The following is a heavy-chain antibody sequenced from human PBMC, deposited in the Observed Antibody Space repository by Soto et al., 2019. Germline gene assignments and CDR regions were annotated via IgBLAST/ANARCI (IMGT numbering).Heavy chain of an antibody. CDR3: ARTPRFTGYSGYDYEPQDYFDY. J-gene: IGHJ4*02. D-gene: IGHD5-12*01. CDR2: IKQDGSEK. V-gene: IGHV3-7*01. CDR1: GFTFSSYW. Sequence: VQLVESGGGLVQPGGSLRLSCAASGFTFSSYWMSWVRQAPGKGLEWVANIKQDGSEKYYVDSVKGRFTISRDNAKNSLYLQMNCLRDEDTAVYYCARTPRFTGYSGYDYEPQDYFDYWGQGTLVTVSS.